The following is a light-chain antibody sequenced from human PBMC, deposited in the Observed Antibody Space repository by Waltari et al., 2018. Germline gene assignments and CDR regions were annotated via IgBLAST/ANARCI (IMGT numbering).Light chain of an antibody. V-gene: IGLV1-44*01. J-gene: IGLJ2*01. CDR1: SSNIRRAI. CDR3: EARDDSLDDVV. CDR2: ANS. Sequence: QPVLTQPPSVSGTPGQRVRIPCSGRSSNIRRAIVNWYQLPPGTAPKLVMFANSQRQSGVPDRYSGSKAGTSASLAISGLQSEDEADYYCEARDDSLDDVVFGGGTKLTVL.